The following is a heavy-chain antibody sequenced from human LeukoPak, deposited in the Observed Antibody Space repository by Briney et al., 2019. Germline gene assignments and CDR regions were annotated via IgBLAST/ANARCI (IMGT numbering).Heavy chain of an antibody. D-gene: IGHD5-12*01. V-gene: IGHV4-59*01. J-gene: IGHJ5*02. CDR1: GASISSYY. CDR3: ARYSAPIGYDVYWFDP. Sequence: SETLSLTCNVSGASISSYYWSWIRQPPGKGLEWIGYMFYSGNTNYNPSLESRVTISVDTSKNQVSLNLSSVTAADTAVYYCARYSAPIGYDVYWFDPWGQGTLVTVSS. CDR2: MFYSGNT.